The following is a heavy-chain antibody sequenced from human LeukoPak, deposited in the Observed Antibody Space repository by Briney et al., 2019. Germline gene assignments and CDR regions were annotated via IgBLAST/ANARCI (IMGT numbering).Heavy chain of an antibody. Sequence: GGSLRLSCAASGFTFSTYGMNWVRQAPGKGLEWVSAVSGSGSTTYYARSVKGRFTVSRDNSKNTLYLQINSLRVDDTAVYYCAKSLDYGGNRARLDFWGQGTLVTVSS. CDR2: VSGSGSTT. CDR3: AKSLDYGGNRARLDF. CDR1: GFTFSTYG. J-gene: IGHJ4*02. D-gene: IGHD4-23*01. V-gene: IGHV3-23*01.